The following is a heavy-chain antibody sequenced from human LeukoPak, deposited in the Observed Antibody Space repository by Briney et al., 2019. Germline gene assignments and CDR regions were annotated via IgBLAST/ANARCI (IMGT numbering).Heavy chain of an antibody. CDR2: INPNSGGT. CDR3: ARGLGYQLLYSYYYYGMDV. CDR1: GYTFTGYY. J-gene: IGHJ6*02. V-gene: IGHV1-2*02. Sequence: ASVKVSCKASGYTFTGYYMHWVRQAPGQGLEWMGWINPNSGGTNYAQKFQGRVTMTRNTSISTAYMELSSLRSEDTAVYYCARGLGYQLLYSYYYYGMDVWGQGTTVTVSS. D-gene: IGHD2-2*01.